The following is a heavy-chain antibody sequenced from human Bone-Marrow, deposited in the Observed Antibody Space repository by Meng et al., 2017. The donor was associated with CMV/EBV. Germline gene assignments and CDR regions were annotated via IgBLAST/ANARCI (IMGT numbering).Heavy chain of an antibody. V-gene: IGHV4-38-2*02. CDR1: GYSISSGYY. Sequence: SETLSLNCTVSGYSISSGYYWGWIRQPPGKGLEWIGEINHSGSTNYNPSLKSRVTISVDTSKNQFSLKLSSVTAADTAVYYCASSSWVGYCSSTSCRQADYWGQGTLVSVSS. CDR2: INHSGST. J-gene: IGHJ4*02. D-gene: IGHD2-2*01. CDR3: ASSSWVGYCSSTSCRQADY.